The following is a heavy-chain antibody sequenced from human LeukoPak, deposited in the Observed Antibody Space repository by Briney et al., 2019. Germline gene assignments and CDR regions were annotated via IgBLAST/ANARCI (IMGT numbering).Heavy chain of an antibody. Sequence: GESLKISCKGSGYSFTNYWIGWVRQMPGKGLECMGIIYPGGSDPRYSPSFQGQVTISADKSISTAYLQWSSLKASDTAMYYCARHVREDTLFLDYWGLGTLVTVSS. D-gene: IGHD2-15*01. CDR1: GYSFTNYW. CDR3: ARHVREDTLFLDY. CDR2: IYPGGSDP. J-gene: IGHJ4*02. V-gene: IGHV5-51*01.